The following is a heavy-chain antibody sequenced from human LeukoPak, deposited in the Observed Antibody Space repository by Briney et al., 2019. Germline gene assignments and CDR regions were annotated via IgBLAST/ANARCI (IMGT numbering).Heavy chain of an antibody. Sequence: ASVKVSCKASGYTFNRFGISWVRPAPGQGLEWLGWISAYDGNTNYAQNVQGRVTMTTDTSTSTAYMELRSLRYDDTGVYYCARDKVIASAGTPNWFDPWGQGTLVTVSS. CDR2: ISAYDGNT. J-gene: IGHJ5*02. D-gene: IGHD6-13*01. CDR1: GYTFNRFG. CDR3: ARDKVIASAGTPNWFDP. V-gene: IGHV1-18*01.